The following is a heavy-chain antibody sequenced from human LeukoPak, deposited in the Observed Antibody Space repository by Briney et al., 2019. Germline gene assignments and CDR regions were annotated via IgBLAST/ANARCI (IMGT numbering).Heavy chain of an antibody. Sequence: SETLSLTCTVSGGSLSSYYWSWIRQPPAKELDWIGYISYSGSPNYKASLMSRITMSVDMSKNHISLRLTSVTAADTAVYYCVGHQGSSTYDYWGQGILDTVSS. CDR1: GGSLSSYY. J-gene: IGHJ4*02. CDR2: ISYSGSP. CDR3: VGHQGSSTYDY. V-gene: IGHV4-59*08. D-gene: IGHD2/OR15-2a*01.